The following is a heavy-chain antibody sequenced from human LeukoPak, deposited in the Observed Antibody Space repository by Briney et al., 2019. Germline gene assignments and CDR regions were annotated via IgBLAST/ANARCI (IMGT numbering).Heavy chain of an antibody. CDR3: ARDYRPPLMVRGVRPTGCYYYMDV. J-gene: IGHJ6*03. Sequence: ASETLSLTCTVSGGSISSYYWSWIRQPAGKGLEWIGRIYTSGSTNYNPSLKSRVTMSVDTSKNQFSLKLSSVTAADTAVYYCARDYRPPLMVRGVRPTGCYYYMDVWGKGTTVTISS. CDR2: IYTSGST. CDR1: GGSISSYY. V-gene: IGHV4-4*07. D-gene: IGHD3-10*01.